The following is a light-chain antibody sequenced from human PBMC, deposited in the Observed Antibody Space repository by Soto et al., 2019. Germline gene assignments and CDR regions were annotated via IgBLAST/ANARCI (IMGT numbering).Light chain of an antibody. CDR2: EVN. CDR3: SSYTGSFTVL. CDR1: TGDIGAFNY. V-gene: IGLV2-14*01. J-gene: IGLJ3*02. Sequence: QSALTQPPSASGSPGQSVTISCTGTTGDIGAFNYVSWYQQRPGKAPKLIIYEVNNRPSGVSDRFSGSKSGNTASLTISGLQAEDEAEYWCSSYTGSFTVLFGRGTQLTVL.